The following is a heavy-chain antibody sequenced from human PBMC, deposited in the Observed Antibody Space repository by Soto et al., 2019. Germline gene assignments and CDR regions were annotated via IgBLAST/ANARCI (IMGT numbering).Heavy chain of an antibody. CDR2: IYWDDDK. CDR3: AVMFSSTSPLAVFFLH. J-gene: IGHJ1*01. V-gene: IGHV2-5*02. Sequence: SGPTLVNPTQTLTLTCTFSGFSFTTSGVSVGWIRQPPGKALEWLALIYWDDDKRYSPSLKSRLTITNDTSRNQVVLTMTNMDPVETGTYYCAVMFSSTSPLAVFFLHWGQGTRVTVSS. D-gene: IGHD2-2*01. CDR1: GFSFTTSGVS.